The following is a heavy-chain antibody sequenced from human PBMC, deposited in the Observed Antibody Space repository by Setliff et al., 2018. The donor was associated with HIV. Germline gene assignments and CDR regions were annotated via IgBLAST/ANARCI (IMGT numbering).Heavy chain of an antibody. CDR2: IIPIFGPT. CDR3: VGLGYSFSYRWWFDP. D-gene: IGHD5-18*01. Sequence: VKVSCKGSGGTFSSYAISWVRQAPGQGLEWMGGIIPIFGPTNYAQKFQGRLTITADESTSTAYMELSGLRSEDTAVYYCVGLGYSFSYRWWFDPWGQGTLVTVSS. J-gene: IGHJ5*02. CDR1: GGTFSSYA. V-gene: IGHV1-69*01.